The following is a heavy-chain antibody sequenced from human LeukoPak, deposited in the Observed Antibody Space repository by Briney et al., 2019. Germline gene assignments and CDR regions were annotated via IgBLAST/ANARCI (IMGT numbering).Heavy chain of an antibody. CDR3: AKPSTVYGDFDY. D-gene: IGHD4-17*01. CDR2: ISYDGSNK. CDR1: GFTFSSYG. J-gene: IGHJ4*02. Sequence: RGSLRLSCAASGFTFSSYGMHWVRQAPGKGLEWVAVISYDGSNKYYADSVKGRFTISRDNSKNTLYLQMNSLRAEDTAVYYCAKPSTVYGDFDYWGQGKLVTVSS. V-gene: IGHV3-30*18.